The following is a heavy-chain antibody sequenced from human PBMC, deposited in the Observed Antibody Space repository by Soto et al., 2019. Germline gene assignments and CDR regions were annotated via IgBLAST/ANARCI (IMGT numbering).Heavy chain of an antibody. CDR3: AKVNIVVTFRGAFDI. V-gene: IGHV3-9*01. CDR1: GFTFDDYA. Sequence: EVQLVESGGGLVQPGRSLRLSCAASGFTFDDYAMHWVRQAPGKGLEWVSGISWNSGSIGYADSVKGRFTISRDNAKNSLYLQMNSLRAEDTALYYCAKVNIVVTFRGAFDIWGQGTMVTVSS. CDR2: ISWNSGSI. D-gene: IGHD2-2*01. J-gene: IGHJ3*02.